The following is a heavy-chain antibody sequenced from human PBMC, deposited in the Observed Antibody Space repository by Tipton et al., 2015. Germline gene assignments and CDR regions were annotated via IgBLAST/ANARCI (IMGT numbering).Heavy chain of an antibody. V-gene: IGHV3-9*01. CDR3: TRELLPGAMDY. D-gene: IGHD2-15*01. J-gene: IGHJ4*02. CDR1: GFRFDDFA. CDR2: ITWNSDRL. Sequence: SLRLSCAASGFRFDDFAMHWVRQRPGRGLEWISAITWNSDRLLYADSVKGRFTISRDNAKNSLYLQLNGLRAEDTALYYCTRELLPGAMDYWGLGTLVTVSS.